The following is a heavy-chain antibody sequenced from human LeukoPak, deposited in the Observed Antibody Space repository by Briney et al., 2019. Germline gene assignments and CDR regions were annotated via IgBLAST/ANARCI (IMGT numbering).Heavy chain of an antibody. CDR1: GFAFSDFG. Sequence: PGGSLRLSCVGSGFAFSDFGLHWVRQAPGKGLEWVTLISNDESQKYYVGSVKGRFTISRDNSKNTLYLDMNSLRGEDTAVYYCVKDRREGYNGPDHWGQGTLVTVSS. V-gene: IGHV3-30*18. CDR3: VKDRREGYNGPDH. CDR2: ISNDESQK. J-gene: IGHJ4*02. D-gene: IGHD5-24*01.